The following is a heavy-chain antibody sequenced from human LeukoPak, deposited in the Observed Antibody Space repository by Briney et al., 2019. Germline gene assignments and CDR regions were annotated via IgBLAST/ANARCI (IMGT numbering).Heavy chain of an antibody. Sequence: GGSLRLSCAASGFTFSSYWMSWVRQAPGKGLEWVANIKQDGSEKYYVDSVKGRFTISRDNAKNSLYLQTNSLRAEDTAVYYCARESSLDILTGYLSLYYYYGMDVWGQGTTVTVSS. CDR3: ARESSLDILTGYLSLYYYYGMDV. V-gene: IGHV3-7*01. CDR1: GFTFSSYW. J-gene: IGHJ6*02. CDR2: IKQDGSEK. D-gene: IGHD3-9*01.